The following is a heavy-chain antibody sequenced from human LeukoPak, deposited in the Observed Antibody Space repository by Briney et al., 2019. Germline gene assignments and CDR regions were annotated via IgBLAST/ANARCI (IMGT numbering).Heavy chain of an antibody. CDR2: IYITGST. J-gene: IGHJ5*02. D-gene: IGHD3-10*01. CDR1: GGSFSNYY. Sequence: NPSETLSLTCAVYGGSFSNYYWSWIRQSAGKGLEWIGRIYITGSTTYNPSLKSRVTMSLDTSKNQFSLKLSSVTAADTAVYYCARDSGTTGEVKFDPWGQGTLVTVSS. CDR3: ARDSGTTGEVKFDP. V-gene: IGHV4-4*07.